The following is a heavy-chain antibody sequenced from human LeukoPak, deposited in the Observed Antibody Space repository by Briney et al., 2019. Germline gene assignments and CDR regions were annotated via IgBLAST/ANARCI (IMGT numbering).Heavy chain of an antibody. J-gene: IGHJ4*02. V-gene: IGHV4-39*01. Sequence: SETLSLTCTVSGASINRSSYSWAWIRQPPGKGLEWIGSIYYSGSTSYNPSLKSRVTISVDTSKNQFSLKLGSVTAADTAVYYCARNASDSGTSYFDYWGQGTLVTVSS. CDR1: GASINRSSYS. D-gene: IGHD1-26*01. CDR3: ARNASDSGTSYFDY. CDR2: IYYSGST.